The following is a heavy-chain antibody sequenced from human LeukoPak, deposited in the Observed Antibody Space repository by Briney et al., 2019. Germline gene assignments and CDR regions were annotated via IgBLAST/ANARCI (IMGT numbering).Heavy chain of an antibody. V-gene: IGHV4-38-2*02. CDR2: IDHAGSP. CDR3: ARDRSGYGDFAS. CDR1: GRSISRGSY. Sequence: SETLSLTCESSGRSISRGSYWGWIRRPPGKGLEWIGNIDHAGSPYYNPSLRSRVTISVDTSSNQFSLKLSSVTAPDTAVYYCARDRSGYGDFASWGQGTLVTVSS. D-gene: IGHD5-12*01. J-gene: IGHJ4*02.